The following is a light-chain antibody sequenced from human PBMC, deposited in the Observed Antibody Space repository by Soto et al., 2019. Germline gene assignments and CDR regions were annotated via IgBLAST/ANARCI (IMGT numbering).Light chain of an antibody. CDR2: DAS. Sequence: EFVLTQSPAPLSLSPGESPPLSCGACQSVRNNYLAWYQQKPGQAPRLLIYDASSRATGIPDRFSGGGSGTDFTLTISRLEPEDFAVYYCQQYNNWPPWTFGQGTKVDIK. J-gene: IGKJ1*01. V-gene: IGKV3D-20*02. CDR1: QSVRNNY. CDR3: QQYNNWPPWT.